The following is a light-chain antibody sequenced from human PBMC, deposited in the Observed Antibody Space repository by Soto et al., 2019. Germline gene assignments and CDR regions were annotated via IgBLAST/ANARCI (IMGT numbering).Light chain of an antibody. V-gene: IGLV1-44*01. CDR3: AAWDDSLNGHV. Sequence: QSLLTQPHPVSGAPRQRLPLSFFWNGSNIGSYSVHWFQQLPGTAPKLLISTTYQRPSGVPERFSGSKSGTSASLAVSGLQSEDEADYYCAAWDDSLNGHVFGTGTKVTV. CDR1: GSNIGSYS. CDR2: TTY. J-gene: IGLJ1*01.